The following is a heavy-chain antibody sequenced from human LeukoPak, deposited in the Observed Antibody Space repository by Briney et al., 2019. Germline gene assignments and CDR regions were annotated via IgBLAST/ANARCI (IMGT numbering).Heavy chain of an antibody. CDR2: ISSSSSTI. J-gene: IGHJ6*02. V-gene: IGHV3-48*04. CDR3: ARANTHDSNYYYGMDF. CDR1: GFNFSSYS. Sequence: AGGSLRPSCAASGFNFSSYSMNWVRQAPGKGLEWVSYISSSSSTIYYADSVKGRFTISRDNAKNSLYLQMNSLRAEDTTVYYCARANTHDSNYYYGMDFWGQGTTVTVSS. D-gene: IGHD3-3*01.